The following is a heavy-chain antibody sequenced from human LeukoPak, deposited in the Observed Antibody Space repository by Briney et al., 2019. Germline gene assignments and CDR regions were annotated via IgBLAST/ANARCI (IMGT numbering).Heavy chain of an antibody. J-gene: IGHJ4*02. CDR3: AKDRLAQRTNTFDH. D-gene: IGHD6-25*01. CDR1: GFTFSNHG. Sequence: PGGSLRLSCAASGFTFSNHGMHWVRQAPGKGLEWVAYVRYDGSNEKYADAAKGRLTISRDNSKNTLYLQMSSLRPEDTAVYYCAKDRLAQRTNTFDHWGQGTMVTVCS. V-gene: IGHV3-30*02. CDR2: VRYDGSNE.